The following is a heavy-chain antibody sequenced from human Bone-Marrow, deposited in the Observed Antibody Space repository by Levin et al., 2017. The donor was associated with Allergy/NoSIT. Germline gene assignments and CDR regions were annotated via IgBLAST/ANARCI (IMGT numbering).Heavy chain of an antibody. CDR2: INPNSGGT. V-gene: IGHV1-2*06. CDR3: AARFSSSGNWFDP. J-gene: IGHJ5*02. D-gene: IGHD3-22*01. CDR1: GYTFTGYY. Sequence: ASVKVSCKASGYTFTGYYMHWVRQAPGQGLEWMGRINPNSGGTNYAQKFQGRVTMTRDTSISTAYMELSRLRSDDTAVYYCAARFSSSGNWFDPWGQGTLVTVSS.